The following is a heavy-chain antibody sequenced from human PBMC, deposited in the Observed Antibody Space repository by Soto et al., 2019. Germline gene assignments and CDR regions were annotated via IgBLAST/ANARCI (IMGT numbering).Heavy chain of an antibody. V-gene: IGHV1-69*13. CDR1: GGTFSSYA. D-gene: IGHD2-2*03. CDR2: IIPIFGTA. Sequence: SVKVSCKASGGTFSSYAISWVRQAPGQGLEWMGGIIPIFGTANYAQKFQGRVTITADESTSTAYMELSSLRSEDTAVYYCARAGGYCSSTSCPFDYWGQGTLVTVSS. J-gene: IGHJ4*02. CDR3: ARAGGYCSSTSCPFDY.